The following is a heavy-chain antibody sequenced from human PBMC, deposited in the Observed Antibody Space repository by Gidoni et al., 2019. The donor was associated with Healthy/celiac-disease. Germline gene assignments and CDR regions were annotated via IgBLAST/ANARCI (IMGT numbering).Heavy chain of an antibody. D-gene: IGHD5-18*01. CDR1: GGSISSSSYY. CDR2: IYYSGST. CDR3: ARHVCPSYGYFGICFDY. V-gene: IGHV4-39*01. J-gene: IGHJ4*02. Sequence: QLQLQESGPGLVKPSETLSLTCTVSGGSISSSSYYWGWIRRPPGKGLEWIGSIYYSGSTYYNPSLKSRVTISVDTSKNQFSLKLSSVTAADTAVYYCARHVCPSYGYFGICFDYWGQGTLVTVSS.